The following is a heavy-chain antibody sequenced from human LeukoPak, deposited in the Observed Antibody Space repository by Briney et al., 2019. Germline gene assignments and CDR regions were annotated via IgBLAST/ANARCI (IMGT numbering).Heavy chain of an antibody. J-gene: IGHJ4*02. V-gene: IGHV4-59*01. Sequence: SETLSLTCTVSGDSISSNYWSWIRQPPGKGLEWIGYISYSGSTNYNPSLKSRVTISVDTSKNQFSLKLSSVTAADTAVYYCARSLELQFEFWGQGPLVTVSS. CDR1: GDSISSNY. CDR3: ARSLELQFEF. CDR2: ISYSGST. D-gene: IGHD1-7*01.